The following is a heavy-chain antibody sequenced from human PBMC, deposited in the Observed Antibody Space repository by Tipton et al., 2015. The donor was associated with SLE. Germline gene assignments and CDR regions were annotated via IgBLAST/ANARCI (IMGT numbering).Heavy chain of an antibody. CDR3: ARGISARGVIIIYYFDY. J-gene: IGHJ4*02. CDR1: GGSISRGSYF. D-gene: IGHD3-10*01. Sequence: TLSLTCTVSGGSISRGSYFWTWLRQPAGKGLEWIGRVYISGDPNYNPSLKSRVTISVDTSKNQFTLKLSSVTTADTAVYYCARGISARGVIIIYYFDYWGQGTLVTVSS. V-gene: IGHV4-61*02. CDR2: VYISGDP.